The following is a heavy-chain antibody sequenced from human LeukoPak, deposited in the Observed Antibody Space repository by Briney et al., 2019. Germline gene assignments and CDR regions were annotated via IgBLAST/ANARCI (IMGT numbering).Heavy chain of an antibody. CDR2: IYYSGST. J-gene: IGHJ4*02. V-gene: IGHV4-30-4*01. CDR3: ARDSGGAGYFDY. D-gene: IGHD3-10*01. CDR1: GGSISSGDYY. Sequence: SETLSLTCTVSGGSISSGDYYWSWIRQPPGKGLEWIGYIYYSGSTYYNPSLKSRVTISVDTSKNQFSLKLSSVTAADTAVYYCARDSGGAGYFDYWGQGTLVTVSS.